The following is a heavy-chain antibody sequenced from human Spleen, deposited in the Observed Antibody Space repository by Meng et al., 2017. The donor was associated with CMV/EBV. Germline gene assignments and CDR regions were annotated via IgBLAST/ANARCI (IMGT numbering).Heavy chain of an antibody. CDR2: TSHSGTT. J-gene: IGHJ4*02. Sequence: SETLSLTCVVYGASFSGYYWSWFRQPPGKGLEWIGDTSHSGTTNYNPPLKSRVTISVDTSKNQFSLKLSSVTAADTAKYYCARDIPLGDSRGYYVDYWGQGTLVTVSS. CDR3: ARDIPLGDSRGYYVDY. V-gene: IGHV4-34*01. CDR1: GASFSGYY. D-gene: IGHD3-22*01.